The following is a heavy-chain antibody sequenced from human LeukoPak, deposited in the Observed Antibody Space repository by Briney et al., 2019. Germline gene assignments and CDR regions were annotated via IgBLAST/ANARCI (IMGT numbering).Heavy chain of an antibody. J-gene: IGHJ4*02. Sequence: GASVKVSWKASGGTFSSYAISWVRQAPGQGLEWMGGIIPIFGTANYAQKFQGRVTITADESTSTAYMELSSLRSEDTAVYYCAKTQSVVPAASFDYWGQGTLVTVSS. CDR2: IIPIFGTA. CDR3: AKTQSVVPAASFDY. CDR1: GGTFSSYA. V-gene: IGHV1-69*13. D-gene: IGHD2-2*01.